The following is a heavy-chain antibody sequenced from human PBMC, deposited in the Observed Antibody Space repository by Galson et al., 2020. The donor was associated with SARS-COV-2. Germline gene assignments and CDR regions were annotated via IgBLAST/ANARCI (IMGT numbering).Heavy chain of an antibody. V-gene: IGHV3-21*01. CDR1: GFTFSSYS. D-gene: IGHD6-6*01. J-gene: IGHJ6*03. CDR3: ARVRAARLVYYYYMDV. CDR2: SSSSSSYI. Sequence: GESLKISCAASGFTFSSYSMNWVRQAPGKGLEWVSSSSSSSSYIYYADSVKGRFTISRDNAKNSLYLQMNSLRAEDTAVYYCARVRAARLVYYYYMDVWGKGTTVTVSS.